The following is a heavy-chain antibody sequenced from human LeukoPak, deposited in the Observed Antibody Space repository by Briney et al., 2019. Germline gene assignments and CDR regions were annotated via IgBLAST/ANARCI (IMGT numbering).Heavy chain of an antibody. CDR3: ARDKAAPIDDY. J-gene: IGHJ4*02. CDR2: ISSSSSYI. CDR1: GFIFSSSS. D-gene: IGHD6-25*01. Sequence: PGGSLRLSCAASGFIFSSSSMNWVRQAPGKGLEWVSSISSSSSYIYYADSVKGRFTISRDNAKDSLYLQMNSLRTEDTAVYYCARDKAAPIDDYWGQGTLVTVSS. V-gene: IGHV3-21*01.